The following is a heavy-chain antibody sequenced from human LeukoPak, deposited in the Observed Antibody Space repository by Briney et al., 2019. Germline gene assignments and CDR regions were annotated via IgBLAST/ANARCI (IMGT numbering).Heavy chain of an antibody. J-gene: IGHJ4*02. CDR1: GFTLRNYW. CDR2: GEGDGSTS. CDR3: TTTDHFDY. Sequence: PGGSLRLSCAASGFTLRNYWMHWVRQAPGKGLVWVSRGEGDGSTSTYADSVKGRFTISRDTAKNTLYLQMNNLRAEDTAVYYCTTTDHFDYWGQGTLVTVSS. V-gene: IGHV3-74*03.